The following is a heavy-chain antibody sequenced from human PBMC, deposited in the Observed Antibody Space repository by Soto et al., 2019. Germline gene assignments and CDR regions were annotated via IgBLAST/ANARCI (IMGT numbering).Heavy chain of an antibody. CDR3: ARLPNPYAIFGVVRYYFDY. D-gene: IGHD3-3*01. CDR2: IYPGDSDT. V-gene: IGHV5-51*01. CDR1: GYSFTSYW. J-gene: IGHJ4*02. Sequence: GESLKISCKGSGYSFTSYWIGWVRQMPGKGLEWMGIIYPGDSDTRYSPSFQGQVTISADKSISTAYLQWSSLKASDTAMYYCARLPNPYAIFGVVRYYFDYWGQGTLVTVSS.